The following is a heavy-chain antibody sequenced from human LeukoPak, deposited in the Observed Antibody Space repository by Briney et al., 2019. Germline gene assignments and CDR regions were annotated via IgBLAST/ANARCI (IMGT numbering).Heavy chain of an antibody. CDR3: ARMPHYYDSSGYGGDWLY. J-gene: IGHJ4*02. V-gene: IGHV3-53*01. Sequence: GGSLRLSCAASGFTVSSNYMSWVRQAPGKGLEWVSVIYSGGSTYYADSVKGRLTISRDNSKNTLYLQMNSLRAEDTAVYYCARMPHYYDSSGYGGDWLYWGQGTLVTVSS. CDR1: GFTVSSNY. D-gene: IGHD3-22*01. CDR2: IYSGGST.